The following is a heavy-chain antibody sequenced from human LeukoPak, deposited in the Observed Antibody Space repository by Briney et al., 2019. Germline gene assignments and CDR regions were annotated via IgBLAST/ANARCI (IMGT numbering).Heavy chain of an antibody. CDR1: GGSVSSGSYY. CDR3: ARVHTTVTTYYFDY. V-gene: IGHV4-61*01. CDR2: IYYSGST. Sequence: SETLSLTCTVSGGSVSSGSYYWSWIRQPPGKGLEWIGYIYYSGSTNYNPSLKSRVTISVDTSKNQFSQKLSSVTAADTAVYYCARVHTTVTTYYFDYWGQGTLVTVSS. J-gene: IGHJ4*02. D-gene: IGHD4-17*01.